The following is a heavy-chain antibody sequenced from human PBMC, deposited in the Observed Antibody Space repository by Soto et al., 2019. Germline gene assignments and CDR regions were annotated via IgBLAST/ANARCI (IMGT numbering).Heavy chain of an antibody. CDR3: AKDRQDHNSVWDPFDI. CDR1: GFTFSIYA. J-gene: IGHJ3*02. V-gene: IGHV3-23*01. D-gene: IGHD1-20*01. Sequence: GSLRLSCAASGFTFSIYAMSWVRQAPGKGLEWVSSIGGGDDDTYYADSVKGRFTISRDNSKSTLFLQMNSLRVEDTATYYCAKDRQDHNSVWDPFDIWGQGTMVTVSS. CDR2: IGGGDDDT.